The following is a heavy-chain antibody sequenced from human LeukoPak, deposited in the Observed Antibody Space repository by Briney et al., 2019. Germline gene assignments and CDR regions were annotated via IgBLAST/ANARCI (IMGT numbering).Heavy chain of an antibody. Sequence: SETLSLTCTVSGDSISDFSWTWIRQTPGKGLEWIGFISSSGTSHYSPSLESRVTFSLDTSKSQFSLSLKSVTAADTAVYYCARVFRGAVTSNWFDPWGQGILVTVSS. CDR1: GDSISDFS. V-gene: IGHV4-59*01. CDR2: ISSSGTS. J-gene: IGHJ5*02. CDR3: ARVFRGAVTSNWFDP. D-gene: IGHD3-3*01.